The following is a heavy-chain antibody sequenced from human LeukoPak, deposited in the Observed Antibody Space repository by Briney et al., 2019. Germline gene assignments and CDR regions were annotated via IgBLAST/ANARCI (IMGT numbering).Heavy chain of an antibody. V-gene: IGHV4-61*02. Sequence: SQTLSLTCAVSGGSISSGGYSWSWIRQPAGKGLEWIGRIYTSGSTNYNPSLKSRVTMSVDTSKNQFSLKLSSVTAADTAVYYCARDPYYYYGMDVWGQGTTVTVSS. CDR2: IYTSGST. J-gene: IGHJ6*02. CDR3: ARDPYYYYGMDV. CDR1: GGSISSGGYS.